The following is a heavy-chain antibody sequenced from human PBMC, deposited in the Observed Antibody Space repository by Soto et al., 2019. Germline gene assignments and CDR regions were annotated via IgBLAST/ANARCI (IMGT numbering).Heavy chain of an antibody. J-gene: IGHJ4*02. CDR1: GGTFSSYA. CDR3: ATSLGDDGSGPIDY. Sequence: GASVKVSCKAPGGTFSSYAISWVRQAPGQGLEWMGGIIPIFGTANYAQKFQGRVTITADESTSTAYMELSSLRSEDTAVYYCATSLGDDGSGPIDYWGQGTLVTVSS. D-gene: IGHD3-22*01. V-gene: IGHV1-69*13. CDR2: IIPIFGTA.